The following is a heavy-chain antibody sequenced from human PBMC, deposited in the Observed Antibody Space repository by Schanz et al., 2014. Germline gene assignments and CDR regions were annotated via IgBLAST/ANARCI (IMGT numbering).Heavy chain of an antibody. V-gene: IGHV3-7*01. Sequence: EVQLMESGGGLVKPGGSLRLSCVASGFAFSSFAMTWVRQAPGRGLEWVANIKQDESEKYYVDSVKGRFTISRDNAKNSLFLHMNSLRAEDTAVYYCVRDILHRVYDSGSPWGQGTLVTVSS. J-gene: IGHJ5*02. CDR3: VRDILHRVYDSGSP. D-gene: IGHD3-10*01. CDR2: IKQDESEK. CDR1: GFAFSSFA.